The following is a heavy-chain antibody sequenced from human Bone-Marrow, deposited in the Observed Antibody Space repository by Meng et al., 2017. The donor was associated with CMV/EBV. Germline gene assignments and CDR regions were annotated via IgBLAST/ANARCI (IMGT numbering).Heavy chain of an antibody. D-gene: IGHD2-2*01. CDR2: INPNSGGT. CDR3: ASRPSKNQLLERRWFAP. Sequence: ASVKVSCKASGYTFTGYYMHWVRQAPGQGLEWMGWINPNSGGTNYAQKFQGRVTMTRDTSISTAYMELSRLRSDDTAVYYCASRPSKNQLLERRWFAPWGQGTLVPVSS. V-gene: IGHV1-2*02. J-gene: IGHJ5*02. CDR1: GYTFTGYY.